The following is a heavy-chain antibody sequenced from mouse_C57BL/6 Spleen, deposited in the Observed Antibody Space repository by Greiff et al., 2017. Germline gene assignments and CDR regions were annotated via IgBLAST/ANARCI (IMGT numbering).Heavy chain of an antibody. D-gene: IGHD2-4*01. CDR1: GFTFSDYG. CDR3: ARRDYDYAWFAY. J-gene: IGHJ3*01. CDR2: ISSGSSTI. Sequence: EVKLVESGGGLVKPGGSLKLSCAASGFTFSDYGMHWVSQAPEKGLEWVAYISSGSSTIYYADTVKGRFTISRDNAKNTLFLQMTSLRSEDTAMYYCARRDYDYAWFAYWGQGTLVTVAA. V-gene: IGHV5-17*01.